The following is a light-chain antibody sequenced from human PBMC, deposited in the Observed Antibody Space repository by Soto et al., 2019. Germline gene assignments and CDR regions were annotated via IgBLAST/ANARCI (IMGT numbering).Light chain of an antibody. CDR1: QGIRSY. V-gene: IGKV1-8*01. J-gene: IGKJ4*01. CDR2: AAS. CDR3: QQYYSYPLT. Sequence: AIRMTPSPSSFSASTGDRVTITCRASQGIRSYLAWYQQKPGKAPKLLIYAASTLQSGVPSRFSGSGSGTDFTLTISCLQSEEFATYYCQQYYSYPLTFGGGTKVELK.